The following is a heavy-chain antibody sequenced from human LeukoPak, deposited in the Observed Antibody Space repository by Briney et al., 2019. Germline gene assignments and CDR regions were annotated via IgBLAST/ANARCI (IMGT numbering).Heavy chain of an antibody. J-gene: IGHJ4*02. CDR3: ARGKGVAAILFDY. D-gene: IGHD2-15*01. CDR2: MNPNSGNT. V-gene: IGHV1-8*03. Sequence: ASVKVSCKASGYTFTSYDINWVRQATGQGLEWMGWMNPNSGNTGYAQKFQGRVTITRNTSISTAYMELRSLRSEDTAVYYCARGKGVAAILFDYWGQGTLVTVSS. CDR1: GYTFTSYD.